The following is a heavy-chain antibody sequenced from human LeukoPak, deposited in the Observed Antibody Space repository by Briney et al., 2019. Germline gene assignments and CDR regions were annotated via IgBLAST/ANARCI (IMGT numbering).Heavy chain of an antibody. CDR2: IYYSGST. Sequence: SETLSLTCTVSGGSISSYYWIWIGQPPGKGLEWIGYIYYSGSTNYNPSLKSRVTISVDTSKNQFSLKLSSVTAADTAVYYCARAARWFGEFTGYYYYMDVWGKGTTVTVSS. CDR3: ARAARWFGEFTGYYYYMDV. V-gene: IGHV4-59*08. CDR1: GGSISSYY. D-gene: IGHD3-10*01. J-gene: IGHJ6*03.